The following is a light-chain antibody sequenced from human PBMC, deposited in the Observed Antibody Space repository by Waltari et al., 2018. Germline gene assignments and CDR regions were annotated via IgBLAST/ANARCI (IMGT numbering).Light chain of an antibody. CDR2: GAS. CDR3: QQYYRWWT. CDR1: QSISSD. V-gene: IGKV3-15*01. J-gene: IGKJ1*01. Sequence: EIVMTQSTATMSVSQGERATLSCRASQSISSDLAWYQQKPGQAPRLIIYGASTRATGIPDRFSGSGSGTEFTLTISSLQSEEFAVYYCQQYYRWWTFGLGTKVERK.